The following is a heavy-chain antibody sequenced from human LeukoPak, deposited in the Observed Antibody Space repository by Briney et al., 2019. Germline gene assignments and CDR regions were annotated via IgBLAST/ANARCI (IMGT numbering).Heavy chain of an antibody. V-gene: IGHV1-24*01. CDR1: GNTLTEVS. D-gene: IGHD3-22*01. CDR3: ATGTHNYYDSSGYKYYCSYGMDV. Sequence: GASVKVSCKVSGNTLTEVSMHWVRQAPGKGLEWMGTFDPEDDETIYAQNFQGRVTMTEDTSTDTAYMELSSLRSEDSAVYYCATGTHNYYDSSGYKYYCSYGMDVWGQGTTVTVSS. CDR2: FDPEDDET. J-gene: IGHJ6*02.